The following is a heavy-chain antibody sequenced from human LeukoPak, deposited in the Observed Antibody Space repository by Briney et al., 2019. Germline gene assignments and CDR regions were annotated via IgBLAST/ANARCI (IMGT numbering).Heavy chain of an antibody. Sequence: SETLSLTCTVSGGSISGYYWSWIRQPPGKGLEWIGYIYYSGSTNYNPSLKSRVTISVDTSKNQFSLKLSSVTAADTAVYYCARYGGSNDYWGQGTLVTVSS. CDR2: IYYSGST. CDR1: GGSISGYY. CDR3: ARYGGSNDY. J-gene: IGHJ4*02. D-gene: IGHD4-23*01. V-gene: IGHV4-59*01.